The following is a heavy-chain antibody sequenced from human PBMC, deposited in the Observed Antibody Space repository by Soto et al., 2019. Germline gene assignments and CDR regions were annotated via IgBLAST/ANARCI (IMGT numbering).Heavy chain of an antibody. CDR3: ARETLGEYSYGRNDGTVV. CDR2: ISYDGSNK. V-gene: IGHV3-30-3*01. J-gene: IGHJ6*02. CDR1: GFTFSSYA. Sequence: LRLSCAASGFTFSSYAMHWVRQAPGKGLERVAVISYDGSNKYYADSVKGRFTISRDNSKNTLYLQMNSLRAEDTAVYYCARETLGEYSYGRNDGTVVWDPETT. D-gene: IGHD5-18*01.